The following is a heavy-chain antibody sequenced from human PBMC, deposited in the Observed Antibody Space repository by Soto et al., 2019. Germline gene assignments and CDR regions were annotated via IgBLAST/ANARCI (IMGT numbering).Heavy chain of an antibody. CDR1: GGSFSSYY. V-gene: IGHV4-59*08. J-gene: IGHJ6*03. Sequence: QVQLQESGPGLVRPSETLSLTCTVSGGSFSSYYWTWIRQSPGKGLAWIGYLYYSGSTDYNPSLRGRLAISIDTSKNQFSLRLNSMTAADTAVYYCAGRDCSGTNCYYLDYYYMDVWGKGTTVTVSS. CDR2: LYYSGST. CDR3: AGRDCSGTNCYYLDYYYMDV. D-gene: IGHD2-2*01.